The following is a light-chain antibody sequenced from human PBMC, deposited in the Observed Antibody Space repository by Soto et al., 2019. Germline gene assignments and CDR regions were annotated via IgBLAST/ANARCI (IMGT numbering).Light chain of an antibody. CDR1: QSISSSF. Sequence: EIVLTQSPVTLSLSPGESATLSCRASQSISSSFFAWYQHKPGQAPRLLIYAASNRATGIPDRFSGSGSGTDFTLTISRLEPADLAVYYCQQYGSSPTFGGGTKVDIK. J-gene: IGKJ4*01. CDR3: QQYGSSPT. CDR2: AAS. V-gene: IGKV3-20*01.